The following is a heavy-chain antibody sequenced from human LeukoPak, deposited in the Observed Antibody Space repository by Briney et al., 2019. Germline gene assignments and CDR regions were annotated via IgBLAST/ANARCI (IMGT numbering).Heavy chain of an antibody. D-gene: IGHD6-19*01. Sequence: GGSLRLSCAASGFTFRTYWMHWVRQAPGKGPVWVSRISTDGRSAEYADSVKGRFTISRDNAKNSLYLQMNSLRAGDTAVYYCASSWIVAGIIDYWGQGTLVTVSS. CDR2: ISTDGRSA. CDR3: ASSWIVAGIIDY. V-gene: IGHV3-74*01. CDR1: GFTFRTYW. J-gene: IGHJ4*02.